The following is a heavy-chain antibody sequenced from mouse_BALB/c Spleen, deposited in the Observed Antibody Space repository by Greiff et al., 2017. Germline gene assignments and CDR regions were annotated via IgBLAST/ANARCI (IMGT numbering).Heavy chain of an antibody. CDR1: GYAFTNYL. V-gene: IGHV1-54*01. CDR2: INPGSGGT. J-gene: IGHJ3*01. D-gene: IGHD3-2*01. Sequence: QVQLQQSGAELVRPGTSVKVSCKASGYAFTNYLIEWVKQRPGQGLEWIGVINPGSGGTNYNEKFKGKATLTADKSSSTAYMQLSSLTSDDSAVYFCARSDSSGSAWFAYWGQGTLVTVSA. CDR3: ARSDSSGSAWFAY.